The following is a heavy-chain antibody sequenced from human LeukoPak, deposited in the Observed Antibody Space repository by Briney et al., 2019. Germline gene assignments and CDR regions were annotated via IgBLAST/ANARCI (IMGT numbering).Heavy chain of an antibody. J-gene: IGHJ4*02. CDR2: ISGSGGST. Sequence: GGSLRLSCAASGFTFSSYAMSWVRQAPGKGLEWVSAISGSGGSTYCADSVKGRFTISRDNSKNTLYLQMNSLRAENTAVYYCAKDLMIVVVITLDYWGQGTLVTVSS. D-gene: IGHD3-22*01. V-gene: IGHV3-23*01. CDR3: AKDLMIVVVITLDY. CDR1: GFTFSSYA.